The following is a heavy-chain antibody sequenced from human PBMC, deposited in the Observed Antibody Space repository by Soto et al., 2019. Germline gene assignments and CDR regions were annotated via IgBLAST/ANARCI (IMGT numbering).Heavy chain of an antibody. D-gene: IGHD3-10*01. CDR3: AGRGSYGSGHNYYSYMDV. V-gene: IGHV4-39*01. J-gene: IGHJ6*03. Sequence: PLDTLSLTCTVSGGYISSCRYYSGWIRQPPGKGLEWIGSIYYSGSTYYNPSVKSRVPVSVDTSKNQFSLKLSSVTAADTAVYYCAGRGSYGSGHNYYSYMDVWGKGTTVTVSS. CDR1: GGYISSCRYY. CDR2: IYYSGST.